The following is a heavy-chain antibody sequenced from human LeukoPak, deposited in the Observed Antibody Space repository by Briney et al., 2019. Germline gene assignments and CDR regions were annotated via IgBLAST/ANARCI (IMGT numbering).Heavy chain of an antibody. V-gene: IGHV4-59*01. CDR3: ARSSGNYYYYGMDV. CDR2: IYYSGST. CDR1: GGSISSYY. D-gene: IGHD1-14*01. Sequence: PSETLSLTCTVSGGSISSYYWTWIRQPPGKGLEWIGYIYYSGSTKYNPSLNSRVTISVDTSKNQFSLKLSSVTAADTAVYYCARSSGNYYYYGMDVWGQGTTVTVSS. J-gene: IGHJ6*02.